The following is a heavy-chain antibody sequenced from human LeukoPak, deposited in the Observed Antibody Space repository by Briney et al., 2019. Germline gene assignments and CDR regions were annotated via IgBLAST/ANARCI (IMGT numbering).Heavy chain of an antibody. CDR3: ASGAAGTFDY. D-gene: IGHD6-13*01. Sequence: GGSLRLSCAASGFTFSRYGMHWVRQAPGKGLEWVAVIWYDGSNKYYADSVKGRFTISRDNSKNTLYLQMNSLRAEDTAVYYCASGAAGTFDYWGEGTLVTVSS. CDR1: GFTFSRYG. V-gene: IGHV3-33*01. J-gene: IGHJ4*02. CDR2: IWYDGSNK.